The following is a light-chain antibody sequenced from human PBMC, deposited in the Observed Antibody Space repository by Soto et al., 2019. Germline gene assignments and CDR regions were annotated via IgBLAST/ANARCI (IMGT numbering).Light chain of an antibody. Sequence: QSALTQPPSVSGAPGQRVTISCTGSSSNIGGGYDVHWYQQLPGTAPRLLIYANSNRPSGVPDRFSGSKSGTSASLAITGLQAEDEADYYCQSYDSSLSGWVFGGGTKLTVL. CDR2: ANS. CDR1: SSNIGGGYD. CDR3: QSYDSSLSGWV. V-gene: IGLV1-40*01. J-gene: IGLJ3*02.